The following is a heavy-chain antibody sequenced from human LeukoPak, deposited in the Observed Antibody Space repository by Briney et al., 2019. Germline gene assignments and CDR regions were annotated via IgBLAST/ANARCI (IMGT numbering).Heavy chain of an antibody. Sequence: GGSLRLSCAASGFTFSSYWMHWVRQAPGKGLVWVSRINSDGSSTSYADSVKGRFTISRDNAKNTLYLQMNSLRAEDTAVYYCARALGYYYDSSGYYSGTGSAFDIRGQGTMVTVSS. V-gene: IGHV3-74*01. CDR2: INSDGSST. CDR1: GFTFSSYW. J-gene: IGHJ3*02. CDR3: ARALGYYYDSSGYYSGTGSAFDI. D-gene: IGHD3-22*01.